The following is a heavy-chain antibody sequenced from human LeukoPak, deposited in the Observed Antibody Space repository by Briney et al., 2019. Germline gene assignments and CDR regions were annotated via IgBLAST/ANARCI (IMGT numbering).Heavy chain of an antibody. CDR2: IYTSGST. V-gene: IGHV4-4*07. D-gene: IGHD2-2*01. CDR3: ARADCSTTCYYFDD. CDR1: GGSISSYY. Sequence: SETLSLTCTVSGGSISSYYWSWIRQPAGKGLEWIGRIYTSGSTNYNPSLKSRVTMSVDTSKNQFSLKLSSVSAADTAVYYCARADCSTTCYYFDDWGRGTLVTVSS. J-gene: IGHJ4*02.